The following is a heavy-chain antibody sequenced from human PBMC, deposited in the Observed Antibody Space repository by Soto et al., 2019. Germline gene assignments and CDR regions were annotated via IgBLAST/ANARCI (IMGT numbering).Heavy chain of an antibody. V-gene: IGHV4-31*03. CDR3: ARVGISSSDAFDI. CDR1: GGSISSGGYY. D-gene: IGHD6-6*01. CDR2: IYNSGNT. Sequence: SETLSLTCTVSGGSISSGGYYWSWIRQHPGKGLEWIGYIYNSGNTYYNPSLKSRVTISVDTSTSQFSLKLSSVTAADTAMYYCARVGISSSDAFDIWGHGTMVTVSS. J-gene: IGHJ3*02.